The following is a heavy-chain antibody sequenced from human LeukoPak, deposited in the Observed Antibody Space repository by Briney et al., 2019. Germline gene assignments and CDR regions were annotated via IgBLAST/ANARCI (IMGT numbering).Heavy chain of an antibody. J-gene: IGHJ4*02. CDR1: GFTFSAHA. D-gene: IGHD6-6*01. CDR2: INSNGDST. V-gene: IGHV3-64D*09. Sequence: GGSLRHSCSVSGFTFSAHAMHWVRQPPGKGLEFLSSINSNGDSTYHADSVKGRFTISRDNSRSTLYLQMRSLRPEDTAVYYCVKSGYSTSSDIDYWGQGTLVTVSS. CDR3: VKSGYSTSSDIDY.